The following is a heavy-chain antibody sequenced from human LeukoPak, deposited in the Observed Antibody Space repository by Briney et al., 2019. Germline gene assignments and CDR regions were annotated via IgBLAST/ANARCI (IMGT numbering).Heavy chain of an antibody. CDR2: ISSSGDSI. CDR1: GFTFSNYE. D-gene: IGHD5-12*01. V-gene: IGHV3-48*03. J-gene: IGHJ4*02. CDR3: AKSVVATSIYYFDY. Sequence: GGSLRLSCAASGFTFSNYEMNWVRQAPGKGLEWVSYISSSGDSIYYTDSVRGRFTISRDNAKNSLYLQMNGLRAEDTAVYYCAKSVVATSIYYFDYWGQGTLVTVSS.